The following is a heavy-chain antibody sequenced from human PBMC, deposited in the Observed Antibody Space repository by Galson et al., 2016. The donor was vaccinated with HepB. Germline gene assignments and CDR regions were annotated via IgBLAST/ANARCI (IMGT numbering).Heavy chain of an antibody. CDR1: GFTFNNYA. Sequence: SLRLSCAASGFTFNNYAMTWVRQAQGRGLEWVTAISGNGDSTYYADSVRGRFTISRDSSKNTLYLQMNSLRPEDTAIYYCARCRPGSRSPFYYFDYWGQGTLVTVSA. J-gene: IGHJ4*02. V-gene: IGHV3-23*01. CDR3: ARCRPGSRSPFYYFDY. D-gene: IGHD6-13*01. CDR2: ISGNGDST.